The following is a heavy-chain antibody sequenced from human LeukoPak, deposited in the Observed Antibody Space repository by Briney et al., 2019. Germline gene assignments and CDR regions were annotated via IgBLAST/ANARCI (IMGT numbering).Heavy chain of an antibody. D-gene: IGHD3-10*01. CDR1: GYSISSGYY. Sequence: SETLSLTCTVSGYSISSGYYWSWIRQPPGKGLEWIGYIYYSGSTNYNPSLKSRVTISVDTSKNQFSLKLSSVTAADTAVYYCAREPAGADYWGQGTLVTVSS. CDR3: AREPAGADY. V-gene: IGHV4-61*01. J-gene: IGHJ4*02. CDR2: IYYSGST.